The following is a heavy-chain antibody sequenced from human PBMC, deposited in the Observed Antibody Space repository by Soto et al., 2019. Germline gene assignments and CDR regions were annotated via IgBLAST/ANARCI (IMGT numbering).Heavy chain of an antibody. D-gene: IGHD2-2*01. J-gene: IGHJ4*02. CDR2: ISSSSSTI. V-gene: IGHV3-48*01. CDR1: GFTFSSYS. CDR3: ARVGDIVVVPAAMYDY. Sequence: EVRLVESGGGLVQPGGSLRLSCAASGFTFSSYSMNWVRQAPGKGLEWVSYISSSSSTIYYADSVKGRFTISRDNAKNSLYLRMNSLRAEDTAVYYCARVGDIVVVPAAMYDYWGQGTLVTVSS.